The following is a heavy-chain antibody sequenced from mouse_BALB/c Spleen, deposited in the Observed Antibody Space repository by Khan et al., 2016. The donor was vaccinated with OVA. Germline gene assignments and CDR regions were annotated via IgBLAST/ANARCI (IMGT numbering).Heavy chain of an antibody. Sequence: VQLKESGPELMKPGASVKISCKASGYSFTTYYIHWMLQSHGKSLEWIGYIDPFSSGTTYNQKFKGKATLTVDKSSSTAYIHLSNLTSEDSADYYCTRHGYVAWFTYWGQGTLVTVSA. D-gene: IGHD2-2*01. V-gene: IGHV1S135*01. CDR1: GYSFTTYY. CDR2: IDPFSSGT. CDR3: TRHGYVAWFTY. J-gene: IGHJ3*01.